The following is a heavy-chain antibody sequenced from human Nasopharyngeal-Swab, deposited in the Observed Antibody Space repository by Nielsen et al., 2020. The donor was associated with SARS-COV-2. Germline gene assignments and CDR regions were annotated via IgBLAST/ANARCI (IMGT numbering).Heavy chain of an antibody. J-gene: IGHJ4*02. Sequence: GESLKISFAASGITFSNAWMNWVRQAPGKGLEWVAVIWYDGSNKYYADSVKGRFTISRDNSKNTLYLQMNSLRAEDTAVYYCARDSGSSGWSGAYWGQGTPVTVSS. CDR2: IWYDGSNK. CDR3: ARDSGSSGWSGAY. V-gene: IGHV3-33*08. D-gene: IGHD6-19*01. CDR1: GITFSNAW.